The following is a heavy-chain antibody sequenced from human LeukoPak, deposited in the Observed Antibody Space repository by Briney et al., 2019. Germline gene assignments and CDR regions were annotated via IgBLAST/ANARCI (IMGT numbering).Heavy chain of an antibody. Sequence: GGSLRLSCAASGFTFSSYAMHWVRQAPGKGLERVAVISYDGSNKYYADSVKGRFTISRDNSKNTLYLQMNSLRAEDTAVYYCARVYGSGSYYYYYYYGMDVWGQGTTVTVSS. CDR3: ARVYGSGSYYYYYYYGMDV. J-gene: IGHJ6*02. CDR2: ISYDGSNK. D-gene: IGHD3-10*01. CDR1: GFTFSSYA. V-gene: IGHV3-30-3*01.